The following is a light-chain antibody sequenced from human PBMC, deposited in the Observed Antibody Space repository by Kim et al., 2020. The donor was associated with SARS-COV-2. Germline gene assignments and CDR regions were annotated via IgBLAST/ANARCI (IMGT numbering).Light chain of an antibody. CDR1: QGVSSSF. V-gene: IGKV3-20*01. J-gene: IGKJ1*01. CDR2: GTS. CDR3: QQYGTSPAT. Sequence: STGERATISCRASQGVSSSFLAWYQQKPGQAPRLLIYGTSTRATGIPDRFSGSGSGTDFTLTISRLEPEDFAVYFCQQYGTSPATFGQGTKVDIK.